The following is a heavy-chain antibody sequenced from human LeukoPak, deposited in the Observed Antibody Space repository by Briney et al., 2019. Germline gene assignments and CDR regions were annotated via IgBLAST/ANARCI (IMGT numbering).Heavy chain of an antibody. Sequence: ASVKVSCKASGYTFTGYYMHWVRQAPGQGLEWMGWINPNSDGTNYAQKFQSRVTMTRDTSIRTEYMELSRLRSDDTAVYYCARGQTYYYDRWGQGTLVTVSS. V-gene: IGHV1-2*02. CDR3: ARGQTYYYDR. J-gene: IGHJ4*02. CDR1: GYTFTGYY. D-gene: IGHD3-22*01. CDR2: INPNSDGT.